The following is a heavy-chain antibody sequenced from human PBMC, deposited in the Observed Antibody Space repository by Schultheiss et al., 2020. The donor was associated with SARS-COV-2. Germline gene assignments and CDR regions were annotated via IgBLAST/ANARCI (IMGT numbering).Heavy chain of an antibody. Sequence: SQTLSLTCAVHGGSFRGYYWSWIRQPPGKGLEWIGEINHSGSTFYNSSLKSRVTISIDTSKSQFSLKMNSVTAADTAVYYCARGPGVRGVIKGFDYWGQGTLVTVSS. CDR1: GGSFRGYY. D-gene: IGHD3-10*01. J-gene: IGHJ4*02. CDR2: INHSGST. CDR3: ARGPGVRGVIKGFDY. V-gene: IGHV4-34*01.